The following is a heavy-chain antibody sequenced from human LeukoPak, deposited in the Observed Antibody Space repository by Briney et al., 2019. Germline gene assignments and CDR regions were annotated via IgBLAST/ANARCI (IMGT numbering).Heavy chain of an antibody. CDR1: GYTLTELS. J-gene: IGHJ4*02. Sequence: GASVKVSCKVSGYTLTELSMHWVRQAPGKGLEWMGGFDPEDGDTIYAQKFQGRVTMTEDTSTDTAYMELSSLRSEDTAVYYCATGVGIGYCSSTSCYTDRFDYWGQGTLVTVSS. CDR2: FDPEDGDT. D-gene: IGHD2-2*02. V-gene: IGHV1-24*01. CDR3: ATGVGIGYCSSTSCYTDRFDY.